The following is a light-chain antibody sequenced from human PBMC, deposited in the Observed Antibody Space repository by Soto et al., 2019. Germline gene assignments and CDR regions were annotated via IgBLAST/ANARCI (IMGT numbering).Light chain of an antibody. Sequence: QSALTQPASVSGSPGQPITISCTGTSSDVGGYNYVSWYQQHPGKAPKVMIYDVSNRPSGVSNRFSGSKSGNTASLTISGRQAEDEADYYCGSYTTSSTLYVFGTGTKLTVL. CDR1: SSDVGGYNY. J-gene: IGLJ1*01. CDR3: GSYTTSSTLYV. V-gene: IGLV2-14*01. CDR2: DVS.